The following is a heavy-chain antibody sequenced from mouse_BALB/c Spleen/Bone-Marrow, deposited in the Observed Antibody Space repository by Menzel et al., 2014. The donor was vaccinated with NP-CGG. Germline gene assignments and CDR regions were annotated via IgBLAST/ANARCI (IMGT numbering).Heavy chain of an antibody. CDR3: ARGSYYEGAMDY. Sequence: QVQLQQSGPGLVAPSQSLSITCTVSGFSLTSYGVHWVRQPPGKVLEWLGVIWAGGSTNYNSALMSRLSISKDNSKSXVFVKMNSLQTDDTAMYYCARGSYYEGAMDYWGQGTSVAVSS. V-gene: IGHV2-9*02. D-gene: IGHD1-1*01. CDR1: GFSLTSYG. J-gene: IGHJ4*01. CDR2: IWAGGST.